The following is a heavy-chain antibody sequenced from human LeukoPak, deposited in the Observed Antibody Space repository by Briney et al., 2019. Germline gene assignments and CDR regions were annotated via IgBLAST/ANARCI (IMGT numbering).Heavy chain of an antibody. V-gene: IGHV1-2*02. Sequence: ASVKVSCKASGYTFTGYYMHWVRQAPGQWLEWMGWINPNSGGTNYAQKFQGRVTMTRDTSISTAYMELSRLRSDDTAVYYCARGTRYNWNYAYYMDVWGKGTTVTVSS. CDR3: ARGTRYNWNYAYYMDV. CDR1: GYTFTGYY. D-gene: IGHD1-20*01. J-gene: IGHJ6*03. CDR2: INPNSGGT.